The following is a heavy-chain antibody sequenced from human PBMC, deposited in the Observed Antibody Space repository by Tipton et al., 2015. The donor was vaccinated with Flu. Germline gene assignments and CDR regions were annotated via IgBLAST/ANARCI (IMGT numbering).Heavy chain of an antibody. D-gene: IGHD2-2*01. CDR1: SGSIRSTNYF. J-gene: IGHJ4*02. V-gene: IGHV4-39*01. CDR2: IYPSGTT. CDR3: ARREYCTTTSCSPFDY. Sequence: TLSLTCTVSSGSIRSTNYFCAWIRQPPGKRLELIGSIYPSGTTYYNPSLKSRVTISVDTSKSQFSLMLRSVTAADTAVYYCARREYCTTTSCSPFDYWGQGTLVTVSS.